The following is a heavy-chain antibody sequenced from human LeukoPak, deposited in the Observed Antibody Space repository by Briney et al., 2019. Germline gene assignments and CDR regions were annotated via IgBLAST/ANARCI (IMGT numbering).Heavy chain of an antibody. J-gene: IGHJ5*02. D-gene: IGHD2-2*01. Sequence: GGSLRLPCAASGFTFSSYAMSWVRQAPGKGLEWVSSISASGGTTYYADSVKGRFTISRDNSKNTLYLQMLSLRTEDSAIYYCAKDPREYCSSTSCPNWFDPWGQGTLVTVSS. CDR1: GFTFSSYA. CDR3: AKDPREYCSSTSCPNWFDP. CDR2: ISASGGTT. V-gene: IGHV3-23*01.